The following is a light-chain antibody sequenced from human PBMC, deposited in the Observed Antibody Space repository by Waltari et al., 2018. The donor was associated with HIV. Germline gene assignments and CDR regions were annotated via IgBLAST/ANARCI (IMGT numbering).Light chain of an antibody. Sequence: QSALTQPASVSASPGQSITISCTGTHSDVGNYNVVSWYRQFPDKAPQLLIFEVNKRPSGVSNRFSGSKSGNSASLTIAGLLADDEADYYCCSYAGGNSYVFGTGTKVTVL. J-gene: IGLJ1*01. CDR1: HSDVGNYNV. V-gene: IGLV2-23*02. CDR3: CSYAGGNSYV. CDR2: EVN.